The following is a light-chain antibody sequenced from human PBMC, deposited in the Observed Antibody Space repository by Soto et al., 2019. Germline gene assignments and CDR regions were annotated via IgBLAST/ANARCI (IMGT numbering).Light chain of an antibody. Sequence: DIQLTQSPSFLSASVGDRVTITCRASQGISSYLAWYQQEPGKAPKLLIHAASTLQSGVPSRFSGSGSGTEFTLTISSLQPEDFATYYCQQLNSYPYTFGQGTKLEIK. J-gene: IGKJ2*01. V-gene: IGKV1-9*01. CDR2: AAS. CDR3: QQLNSYPYT. CDR1: QGISSY.